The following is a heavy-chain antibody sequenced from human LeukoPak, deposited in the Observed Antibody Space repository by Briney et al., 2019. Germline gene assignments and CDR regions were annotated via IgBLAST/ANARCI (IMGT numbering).Heavy chain of an antibody. CDR1: GFTFRDYW. D-gene: IGHD6-19*01. CDR3: ARGLSSSGWYGMDV. Sequence: GGSLRLSCAASGFTFRDYWMTWVRQAPGKGLEWVAVISYDGSNKYYADSVKGRFTISRDNSKNTLYLQMNSLRAEDTAVYYCARGLSSSGWYGMDVWGQGTTVTVSS. J-gene: IGHJ6*02. V-gene: IGHV3-30-3*01. CDR2: ISYDGSNK.